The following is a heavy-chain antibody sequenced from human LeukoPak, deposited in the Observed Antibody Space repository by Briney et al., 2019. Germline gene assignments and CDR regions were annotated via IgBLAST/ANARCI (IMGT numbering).Heavy chain of an antibody. V-gene: IGHV4-4*02. CDR2: IYHSGST. J-gene: IGHJ4*02. D-gene: IGHD5-24*01. CDR3: ARDRTLQSLDY. Sequence: PSGTLSLTCAVSGGSISSSDWWAWVRQPPGEGLEWIGEIYHSGSTKYNPSLKSRVTISVDTSKNQFSLKLSSVTAADTAVYYCARDRTLQSLDYWGQGTLVTVSS. CDR1: GGSISSSDW.